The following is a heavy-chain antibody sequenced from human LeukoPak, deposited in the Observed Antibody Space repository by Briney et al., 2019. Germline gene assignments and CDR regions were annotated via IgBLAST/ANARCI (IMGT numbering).Heavy chain of an antibody. CDR3: AREGGYYYDSSGYYYGFDY. CDR1: GYNFPSYG. CDR2: SSAYNGKT. Sequence: GASVKVSCKASGYNFPSYGISWVRQAPGQGLEWMGWSSAYNGKTNYAQKLQGRVTMTTDTSTSTAYMELRSLRSDDTAVYYCAREGGYYYDSSGYYYGFDYWGQGTLVTVSS. J-gene: IGHJ4*02. D-gene: IGHD3-22*01. V-gene: IGHV1-18*01.